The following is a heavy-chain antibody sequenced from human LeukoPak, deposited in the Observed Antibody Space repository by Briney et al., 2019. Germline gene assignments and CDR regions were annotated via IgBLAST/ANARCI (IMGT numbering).Heavy chain of an antibody. D-gene: IGHD3-10*01. CDR3: ARHRELRYYMDV. Sequence: PGGSLRLSCGASGFTFGSYSMNWVRQAPGKGLEWVSYISTSTIYYADSVKGRFTISRDNAENSLYLQMNSLRAEDTAVYYCARHRELRYYMDVWGKGTTVTVSS. CDR1: GFTFGSYS. CDR2: ISTSTI. J-gene: IGHJ6*03. V-gene: IGHV3-48*01.